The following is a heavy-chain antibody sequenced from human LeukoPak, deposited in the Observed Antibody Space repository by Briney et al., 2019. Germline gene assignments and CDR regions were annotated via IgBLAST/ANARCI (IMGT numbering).Heavy chain of an antibody. CDR1: GGSFADYY. CDR2: IHPSGIT. CDR3: SRGRDPYKGGNY. J-gene: IGHJ4*02. V-gene: IGHV4-34*01. Sequence: PSETLSLTCVVYGGSFADYYSTWIRQPPGKGLEWIGEIHPSGITNYNPSLESRLSISVDTSKNQFSLKLSSVTAADTAFYYCSRGRDPYKGGNYWSQGSLVTVSS. D-gene: IGHD5-24*01.